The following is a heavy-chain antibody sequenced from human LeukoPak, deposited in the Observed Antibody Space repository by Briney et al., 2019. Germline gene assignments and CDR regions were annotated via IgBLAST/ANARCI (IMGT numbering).Heavy chain of an antibody. CDR2: IIHILGIA. Sequence: SVKVSCKASGGTFSSYAISWVRQAPGQGLEWMGRIIHILGIANYAQKFQGRVTITADKSTSTAYMELSSLRSEDTAVYYCAAGGYYPVCLDYWGQGTLVTVSS. V-gene: IGHV1-69*04. D-gene: IGHD3-22*01. CDR1: GGTFSSYA. J-gene: IGHJ4*02. CDR3: AAGGYYPVCLDY.